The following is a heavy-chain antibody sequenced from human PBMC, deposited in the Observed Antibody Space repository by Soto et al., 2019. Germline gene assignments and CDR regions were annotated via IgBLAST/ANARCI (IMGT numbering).Heavy chain of an antibody. CDR1: GGSINTFDFS. D-gene: IGHD3-3*01. V-gene: IGHV4-30-2*01. Sequence: SETLSLTCAVSGGSINTFDFSWSWIRQPPGRGLEWIGSIYQSGRTYYIPSLKSRVTMSLEKSKNQFSLKINSVVAADTAIYYCAREVTIFGVAPGGGVDVWGQGTTVTVSS. CDR3: AREVTIFGVAPGGGVDV. CDR2: IYQSGRT. J-gene: IGHJ6*02.